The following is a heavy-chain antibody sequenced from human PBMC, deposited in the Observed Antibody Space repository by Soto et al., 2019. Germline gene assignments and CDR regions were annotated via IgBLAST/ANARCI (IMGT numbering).Heavy chain of an antibody. CDR2: ISYDGSNK. J-gene: IGHJ6*02. D-gene: IGHD6-6*01. CDR1: GFTFSSYG. CDR3: ARNMGQLVFYGMDV. Sequence: PGGSLRLSCAASGFTFSSYGMHWVRQAPGKGLEWVAVISYDGSNKYYADSVKGRFTISRDNSKNTLYLQMNSLRAEDTAVYYCARNMGQLVFYGMDVWGQGTTVTV. V-gene: IGHV3-30*03.